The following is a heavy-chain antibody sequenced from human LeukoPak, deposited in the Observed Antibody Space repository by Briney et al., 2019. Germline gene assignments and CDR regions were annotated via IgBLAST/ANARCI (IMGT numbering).Heavy chain of an antibody. D-gene: IGHD4-23*01. CDR2: IYYSGST. V-gene: IGHV4-59*01. CDR3: ARGVFYGGNSKLFDY. CDR1: GGSISSYY. J-gene: IGHJ4*02. Sequence: SETLSLTCTVSGGSISSYYWSWIRQPPGKGLEWIGYIYYSGSTNYNPSLKSRVTISVDTSKNQFSLKLSSVTAADTAVYYCARGVFYGGNSKLFDYWGQGTQVTVSS.